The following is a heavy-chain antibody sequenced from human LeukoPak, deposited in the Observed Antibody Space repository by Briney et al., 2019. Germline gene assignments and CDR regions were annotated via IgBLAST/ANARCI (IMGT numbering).Heavy chain of an antibody. CDR1: GFTFSSYG. J-gene: IGHJ4*02. D-gene: IGHD3-22*01. CDR3: ARIYEPKGDYYDSSGYLDY. CDR2: ISGSGGST. V-gene: IGHV3-23*01. Sequence: GGSLRLSCAASGFTFSSYGMHWVRQAPGKGLEWVSAISGSGGSTYYADSVKGQFTISRDNSKNTLYLQMNSLRAEDTAVYYCARIYEPKGDYYDSSGYLDYWGQGTLVTVSS.